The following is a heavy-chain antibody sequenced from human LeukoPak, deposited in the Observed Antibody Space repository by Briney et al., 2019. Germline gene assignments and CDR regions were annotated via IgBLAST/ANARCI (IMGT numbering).Heavy chain of an antibody. CDR3: AREYYYGSGSYGY. CDR1: GFTFSSYW. Sequence: PGRSLRLSCAASGFTFSSYWTHWVRQAPGKGLVWVSRINSDRSSRSYVDSVKGRFTVSRDNAKITLYLQMNSLRAEDTAVYYCAREYYYGSGSYGYWGQGTLVTVSS. CDR2: INSDRSSR. V-gene: IGHV3-74*01. D-gene: IGHD3-10*01. J-gene: IGHJ4*02.